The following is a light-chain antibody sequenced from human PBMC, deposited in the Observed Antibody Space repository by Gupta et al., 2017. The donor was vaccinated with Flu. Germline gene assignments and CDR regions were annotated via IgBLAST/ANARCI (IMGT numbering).Light chain of an antibody. J-gene: IGKJ2*01. CDR3: QQFDNTQYP. Sequence: LGDRATINCRSSQSILYSSDNKNYLAWYQQKPGQPPKLLFYWASTRASGVPDRFSGSGSGTDFSLTISSLQAEDVAVCYCQQFDNTQYPFGQG. CDR1: QSILYSSDNKNY. V-gene: IGKV4-1*01. CDR2: WAS.